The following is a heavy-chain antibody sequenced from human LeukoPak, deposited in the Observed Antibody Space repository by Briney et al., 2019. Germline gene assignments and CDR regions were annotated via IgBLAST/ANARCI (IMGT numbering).Heavy chain of an antibody. J-gene: IGHJ6*02. D-gene: IGHD3-3*01. Sequence: PGGSLRLSCAASGFTFSSYAMHWVRQAPGKGLEWVAVISYDGSNKYYADSVKGRFTISRDNSKNTLYLQMNSLRAEDTAVYYCARERRFLEWLGLDVWGQGTTVTVSS. CDR3: ARERRFLEWLGLDV. V-gene: IGHV3-30-3*01. CDR1: GFTFSSYA. CDR2: ISYDGSNK.